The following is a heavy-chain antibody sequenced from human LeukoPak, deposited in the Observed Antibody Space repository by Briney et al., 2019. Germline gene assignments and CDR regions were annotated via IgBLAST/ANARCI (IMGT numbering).Heavy chain of an antibody. CDR1: SGSISSYY. CDR3: ARLAPAGYFDY. D-gene: IGHD3-10*01. Sequence: SETLSLTCSVSSGSISSYYWSWIRQPPGKGLEWIGYIYYSGRTSYNPSLKSRVTISVDTSKNHFSLTLSSVTAADTAVYYCARLAPAGYFDYWGQGTLVTVSS. J-gene: IGHJ4*02. CDR2: IYYSGRT. V-gene: IGHV4-59*01.